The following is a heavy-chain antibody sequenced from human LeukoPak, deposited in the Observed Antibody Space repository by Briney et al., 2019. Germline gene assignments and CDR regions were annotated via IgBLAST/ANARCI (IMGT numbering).Heavy chain of an antibody. CDR3: ASNPPNTGDFYY. J-gene: IGHJ4*02. D-gene: IGHD1-1*01. CDR2: MSPNSGDT. Sequence: ASVKVSCKTSGYTFTNLDINWLRQAPGQGLEWMGWMSPNSGDTGYAPKFQGRVSMTRDTSISTAYMELSSLRSEDTAVYYCASNPPNTGDFYYWGLGSLVTVSS. CDR1: GYTFTNLD. V-gene: IGHV1-8*01.